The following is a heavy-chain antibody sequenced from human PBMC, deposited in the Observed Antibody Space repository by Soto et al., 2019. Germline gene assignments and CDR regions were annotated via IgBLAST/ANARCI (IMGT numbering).Heavy chain of an antibody. D-gene: IGHD5-18*01. J-gene: IGHJ4*02. Sequence: SETLYITCAVSGDSISSYDGSGIRKPPGKGLEWIGYIYYSGSTNYNPSLKSRVTISVDTSKNQFSLKLSSVTAADTAVYYSARTETDTAMVSFDYWGQGTLVTVSS. CDR2: IYYSGST. CDR1: GDSISSYD. V-gene: IGHV4-59*01. CDR3: ARTETDTAMVSFDY.